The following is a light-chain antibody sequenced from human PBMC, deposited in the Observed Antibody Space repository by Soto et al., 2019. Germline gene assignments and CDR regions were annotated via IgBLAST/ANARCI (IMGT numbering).Light chain of an antibody. Sequence: IPMTQSPSTLSGSVGDRVTITCRASQTISSWFAWYQQKPGKAPKLLTYKASTLKSGVPSRFSGSGSGTEFTLTISSLQPDDFATYYCQHYNSYSEAFGQGTKVELK. V-gene: IGKV1-5*03. CDR1: QTISSW. J-gene: IGKJ1*01. CDR3: QHYNSYSEA. CDR2: KAS.